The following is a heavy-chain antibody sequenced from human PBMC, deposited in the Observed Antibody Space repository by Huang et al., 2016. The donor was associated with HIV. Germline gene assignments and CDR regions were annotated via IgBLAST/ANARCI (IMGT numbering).Heavy chain of an antibody. J-gene: IGHJ4*02. V-gene: IGHV3-15*01. Sequence: EVQLVESGGGLVKPGGSLRLSCAASGFSFSKAWMSWVRKAPGKGLEWVGRIKSKTDGGTTDYTAPVKGRVTISRDESRNTLYLKMNSLKTEDTAVYYCTTHLDYYDSSGYYFGNYWGQGTLVTVSS. D-gene: IGHD3-22*01. CDR1: GFSFSKAW. CDR3: TTHLDYYDSSGYYFGNY. CDR2: IKSKTDGGTT.